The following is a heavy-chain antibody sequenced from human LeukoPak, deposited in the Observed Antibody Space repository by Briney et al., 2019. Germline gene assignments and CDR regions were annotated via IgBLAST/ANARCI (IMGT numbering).Heavy chain of an antibody. J-gene: IGHJ5*02. Sequence: SETLSLTCTISGGSISSYYWSWIRQPQGKGLEWIGYIYYSGSTNYNPSLKSRVTISVDTSKNQFSLKLSSVTAADTAVYYCARETLRFDPWGQGTLVTVSS. CDR2: IYYSGST. CDR3: ARETLRFDP. V-gene: IGHV4-59*01. CDR1: GGSISSYY.